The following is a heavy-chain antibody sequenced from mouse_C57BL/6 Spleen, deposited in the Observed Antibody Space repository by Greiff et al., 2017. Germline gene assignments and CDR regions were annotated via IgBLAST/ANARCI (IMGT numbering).Heavy chain of an antibody. D-gene: IGHD1-1*01. J-gene: IGHJ4*01. CDR3: ARHEEGYYYGSSPYYYAMYY. CDR1: GYTFTEYT. Sequence: QVQLQQSGAELVKPGASVKLSCKASGYTFTEYTIHWVKQRSGQGLEWIGWFYPGSGSIKYNEKFKDKATLTADKSSSTVYMELNRLTSEDSAVYFCARHEEGYYYGSSPYYYAMYYWGQGTSVTVSS. V-gene: IGHV1-62-2*01. CDR2: FYPGSGSI.